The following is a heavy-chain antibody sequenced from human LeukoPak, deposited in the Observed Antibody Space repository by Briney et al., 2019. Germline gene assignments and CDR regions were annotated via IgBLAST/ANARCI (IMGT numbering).Heavy chain of an antibody. CDR1: GFTFGSYA. D-gene: IGHD2-21*02. CDR2: ISYDGSNK. CDR3: ARDGVLAYCGGDCYPRRYAFDI. Sequence: GGSLRLSCAASGFTFGSYAMHWVRQAPGKGLEWVAVISYDGSNKYYADSVKGRFTISRDNSKNTLYLQMNSLRAEDTAVYYCARDGVLAYCGGDCYPRRYAFDIWGQGTMVTVSS. V-gene: IGHV3-30-3*01. J-gene: IGHJ3*02.